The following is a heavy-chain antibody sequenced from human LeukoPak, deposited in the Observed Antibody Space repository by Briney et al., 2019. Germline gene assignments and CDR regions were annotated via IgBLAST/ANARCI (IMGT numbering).Heavy chain of an antibody. CDR3: VRVSSKGTPMAPVDY. CDR1: GFTFSNYA. D-gene: IGHD5-18*01. J-gene: IGHJ4*02. V-gene: IGHV3-11*01. CDR2: ISGGGSTM. Sequence: GGSLRLSCAASGFTFSNYAMTWVRLAPGKGLEWVSYISGGGSTMYYADSVKGRFTISRDNAKNSLYLQMNSLRVEDTAAYYCVRVSSKGTPMAPVDYWGQGTLVTVSS.